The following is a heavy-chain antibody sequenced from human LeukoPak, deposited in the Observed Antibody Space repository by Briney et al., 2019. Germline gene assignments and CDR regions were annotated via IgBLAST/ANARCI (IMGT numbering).Heavy chain of an antibody. CDR2: INSDGSST. V-gene: IGHV3-74*01. D-gene: IGHD3-22*01. Sequence: GGSLRLSCAASGFTFSSYWMHWVRQAPGKGLVWVSRINSDGSSTSYADSVKGRFTISRDNAKNTLYLQMNSLRAEDTAVYYCARTAYDSSGHGGLIDYWGQGTLVTVSS. J-gene: IGHJ4*02. CDR3: ARTAYDSSGHGGLIDY. CDR1: GFTFSSYW.